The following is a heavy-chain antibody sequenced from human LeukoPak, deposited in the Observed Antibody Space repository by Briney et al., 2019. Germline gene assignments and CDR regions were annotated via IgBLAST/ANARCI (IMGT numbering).Heavy chain of an antibody. CDR2: ISGSGSGT. CDR1: GFTFSSYA. Sequence: GGFLRLSCAASGFTFSSYAMTWVRQAPGKGLEWVSGISGSGSGTYYADSVKGRFTISRDNSKTTLYLQMNSLRAEDTALYYCVKYTGNSILVRFDYWGQGTLVTVSS. J-gene: IGHJ4*02. V-gene: IGHV3-23*01. D-gene: IGHD4-23*01. CDR3: VKYTGNSILVRFDY.